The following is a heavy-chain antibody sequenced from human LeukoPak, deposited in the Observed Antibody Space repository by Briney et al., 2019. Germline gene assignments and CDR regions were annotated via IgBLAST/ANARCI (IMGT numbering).Heavy chain of an antibody. J-gene: IGHJ5*02. Sequence: GGSLRHSCAASGFTFSSYAMNWVRQAPGRGLEWVSFISGSGDTTYYTDSVKGRFTISRDNSKNTLYLQMDSLRAEDTAVYYCARDLAVDTAMVKNCFDPWGQGTLVTVSS. CDR1: GFTFSSYA. CDR3: ARDLAVDTAMVKNCFDP. CDR2: ISGSGDTT. D-gene: IGHD5-18*01. V-gene: IGHV3-23*01.